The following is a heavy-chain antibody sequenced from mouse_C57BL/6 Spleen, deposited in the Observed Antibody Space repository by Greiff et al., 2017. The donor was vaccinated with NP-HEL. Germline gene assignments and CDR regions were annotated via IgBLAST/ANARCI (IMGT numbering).Heavy chain of an antibody. CDR1: GYTFTSYD. V-gene: IGHV1-85*01. D-gene: IGHD4-1*01. CDR2: IYPRDGST. Sequence: VQRVESGPELVKPGASVKLSCKASGYTFTSYDINWVKQRPGQGLEWIGWIYPRDGSTKYNEKFKGKATLTVDTSSSTAYMELHSLTSEDSAVYFCARWRGTGYWYFDVWGTGTTVTVSS. J-gene: IGHJ1*03. CDR3: ARWRGTGYWYFDV.